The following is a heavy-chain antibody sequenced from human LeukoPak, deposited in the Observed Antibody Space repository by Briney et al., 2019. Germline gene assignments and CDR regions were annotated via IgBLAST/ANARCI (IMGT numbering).Heavy chain of an antibody. CDR1: GGSISSYY. CDR3: ARVICSSTSCRIDY. Sequence: SETLSLTCTVSGGSISSYYWSWIRQPAGKGLEWIGRIYTSGSTNYNPSLKSRVTMSVDTSKNQFSLKLSSVTAADTAVYYCARVICSSTSCRIDYWGQGTLVTVSS. CDR2: IYTSGST. D-gene: IGHD2-2*01. V-gene: IGHV4-4*07. J-gene: IGHJ4*02.